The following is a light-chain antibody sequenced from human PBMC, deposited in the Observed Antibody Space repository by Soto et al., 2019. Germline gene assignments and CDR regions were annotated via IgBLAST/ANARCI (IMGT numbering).Light chain of an antibody. CDR2: DVS. CDR3: SSYTCSSALWV. Sequence: QSALTQPASVSGSPGQSITISCTGTSSDVGGYNYVSWYQQHPGKGPKLMIYDVSNRPSGVSNRFSGSKSGNTASLTISGLQPEDEADYYCSSYTCSSALWVFGGGTKLTVL. CDR1: SSDVGGYNY. J-gene: IGLJ3*02. V-gene: IGLV2-14*01.